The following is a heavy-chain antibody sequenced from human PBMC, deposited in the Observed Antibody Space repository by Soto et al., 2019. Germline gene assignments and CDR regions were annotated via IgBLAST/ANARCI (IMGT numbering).Heavy chain of an antibody. CDR3: AKWGQWLDAKSTKNYYYYGMDV. Sequence: PGGSLRLSCAASGFTFSSYGMHWVRQAPGKGLEWVAVISYDGSNKYYADSVKGRFTISRDNSKNTLYLQMNSLRAEDTAVYYCAKWGQWLDAKSTKNYYYYGMDVWGQGTTVTVSS. CDR1: GFTFSSYG. V-gene: IGHV3-30*18. J-gene: IGHJ6*02. D-gene: IGHD6-19*01. CDR2: ISYDGSNK.